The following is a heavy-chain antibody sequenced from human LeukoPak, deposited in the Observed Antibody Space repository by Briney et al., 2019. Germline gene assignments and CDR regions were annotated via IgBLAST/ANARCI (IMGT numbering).Heavy chain of an antibody. CDR1: GGTFSSYA. V-gene: IGHV1-69*05. CDR2: SIPIFGTA. CDR3: AREGSSGYYYD. Sequence: SVKVSCQASGGTFSSYAISWVRQAPGQGREWMGGSIPIFGTANYAQKFQGRVTITTDESTSTAYMELSSLRSEDTAVYYCAREGSSGYYYDWGQGTLVTVSS. D-gene: IGHD3-22*01. J-gene: IGHJ4*02.